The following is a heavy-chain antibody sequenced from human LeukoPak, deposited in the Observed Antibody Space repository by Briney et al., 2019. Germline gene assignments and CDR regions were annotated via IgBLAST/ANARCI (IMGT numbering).Heavy chain of an antibody. V-gene: IGHV1-18*01. CDR1: GYTFTSYG. J-gene: IGHJ4*02. CDR3: ARDSGYYDSSASDY. CDR2: ISAYNGNT. Sequence: ASVKVSCKASGYTFTSYGISWVRQAPGQGLEWMGWISAYNGNTNYAQKLQVRVTMTTDTSTSTAYMELRSLTSDDTAVYYCARDSGYYDSSASDYWGQGTLVTVSS. D-gene: IGHD3-22*01.